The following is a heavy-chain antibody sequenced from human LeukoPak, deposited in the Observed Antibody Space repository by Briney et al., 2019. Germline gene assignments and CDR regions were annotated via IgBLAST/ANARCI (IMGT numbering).Heavy chain of an antibody. Sequence: SETLSLTCTVSGGSISTNGYYWGWIRQPPGKGLEWIGSFYYTGSTFYSPSLKSRVTISVDTSKNQFSLKLSSVTAADTAVYYCARRSGTYHAFDIWGQGTMVTVSS. CDR2: FYYTGST. D-gene: IGHD1-26*01. CDR3: ARRSGTYHAFDI. V-gene: IGHV4-39*01. J-gene: IGHJ3*02. CDR1: GGSISTNGYY.